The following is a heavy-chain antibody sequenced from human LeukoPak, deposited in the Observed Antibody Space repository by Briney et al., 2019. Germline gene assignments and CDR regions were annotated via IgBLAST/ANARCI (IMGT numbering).Heavy chain of an antibody. V-gene: IGHV3-74*01. D-gene: IGHD2-15*01. CDR1: GFTFSSYW. J-gene: IGHJ6*03. CDR3: AKDAAYYYYMDV. Sequence: GGSLRLSCAASGFTFSSYWMHWVRQAPGKGLVWVSRINSDGSSTSYADSVKGRFTISRDNAKNTLYLHMNSLRAEDTAVYYCAKDAAYYYYMDVWGKGTTVTVSS. CDR2: INSDGSST.